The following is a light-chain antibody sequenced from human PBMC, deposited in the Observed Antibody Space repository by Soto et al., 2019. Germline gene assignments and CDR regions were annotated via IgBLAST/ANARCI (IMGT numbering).Light chain of an antibody. V-gene: IGKV3-20*01. CDR1: QSVSSSY. CDR2: WAS. CDR3: QQYYSTPFT. J-gene: IGKJ3*01. Sequence: EIVLTQSPGTLSLSPGERATLSCRASQSVSSSYLAWYQQKPGQPTKLLIYWASIRESGVPDRFSGSGSGTDFTLTISSLQAEDVAVYYCQQYYSTPFTFGPGTKVDIK.